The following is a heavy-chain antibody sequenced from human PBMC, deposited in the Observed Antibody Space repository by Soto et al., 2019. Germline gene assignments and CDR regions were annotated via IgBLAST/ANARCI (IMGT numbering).Heavy chain of an antibody. CDR2: INPNSGGT. J-gene: IGHJ6*02. CDR3: ARDPGYYDILTGYHQYYYYGMDV. V-gene: IGHV1-2*04. D-gene: IGHD3-9*01. CDR1: GYTFTGYY. Sequence: QVQLVQSGAEVKKPGASVKVSCKASGYTFTGYYMHWVRQAPGQGLEWMGWINPNSGGTNYAQKLQGWVTMTSDTSISTAYMELSRLRSDDTAVYYCARDPGYYDILTGYHQYYYYGMDVWGQGTTVTVSS.